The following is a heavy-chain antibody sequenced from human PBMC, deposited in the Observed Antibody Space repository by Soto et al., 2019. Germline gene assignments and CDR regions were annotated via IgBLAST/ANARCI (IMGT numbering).Heavy chain of an antibody. CDR2: ISGSNIYT. V-gene: IGHV3-11*06. CDR3: ARDGGEVIPAAIGGGYGMDV. J-gene: IGHJ6*02. CDR1: GFTFSDYY. D-gene: IGHD2-2*01. Sequence: GGSLRLSCAASGFTFSDYYMSWIRQAPGKGLECISYISGSNIYTNYADSVKGRFTISRDNANNSLYLQMDSLRVEDTAVYYCARDGGEVIPAAIGGGYGMDVWGQGTTVPVSS.